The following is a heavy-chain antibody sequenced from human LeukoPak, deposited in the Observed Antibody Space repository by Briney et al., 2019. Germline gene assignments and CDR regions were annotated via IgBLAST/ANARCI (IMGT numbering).Heavy chain of an antibody. CDR1: GFTFSSYA. CDR3: AKDRRITMVRGVIDYFDY. D-gene: IGHD3-10*01. V-gene: IGHV3-23*01. J-gene: IGHJ4*02. Sequence: GGSLRLSXAASGFTFSSYAMSWVRQAPGKGLEWVSAISGSGGSTYYADSVKGRFTISRDNSKNTLYLQMNSLRAEDTAVYYCAKDRRITMVRGVIDYFDYWGQGTLVTVSS. CDR2: ISGSGGST.